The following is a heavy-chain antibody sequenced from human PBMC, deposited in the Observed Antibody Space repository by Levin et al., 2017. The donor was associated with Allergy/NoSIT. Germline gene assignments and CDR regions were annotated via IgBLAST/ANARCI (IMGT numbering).Heavy chain of an antibody. CDR1: GGSISSYD. CDR2: IYTSGST. J-gene: IGHJ4*02. V-gene: IGHV4-4*07. Sequence: PSETLSLTCTVSGGSISSYDWSWIRQPAGKGLEWIGRIYTSGSTNYNPSLKSRVSMSADTSKNQFSLKLSSVTAAVTAVYYCARVSGYGGNSLVFDYWGQGTLVTVSS. CDR3: ARVSGYGGNSLVFDY. D-gene: IGHD4-23*01.